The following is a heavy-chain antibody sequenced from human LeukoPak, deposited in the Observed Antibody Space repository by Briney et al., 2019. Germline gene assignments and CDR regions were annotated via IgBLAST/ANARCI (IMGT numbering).Heavy chain of an antibody. Sequence: ASVKVSCKASGYTFTGYYMHWVRQAPGQGLEGMGWINPNSGGTNYAQKFQGRVTMTRDTSISTAYMELSRLRSDDTAVYYCARFYDSSGYYSFDIWGQGTMVTVSS. CDR2: INPNSGGT. CDR1: GYTFTGYY. V-gene: IGHV1-2*02. CDR3: ARFYDSSGYYSFDI. J-gene: IGHJ3*02. D-gene: IGHD3-22*01.